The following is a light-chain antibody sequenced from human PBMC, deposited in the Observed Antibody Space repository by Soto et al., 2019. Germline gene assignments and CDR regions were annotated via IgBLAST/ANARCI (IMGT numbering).Light chain of an antibody. V-gene: IGLV2-23*01. CDR2: EGS. CDR1: SSDVGSYNL. J-gene: IGLJ2*01. CDR3: CSYAGSSTVV. Sequence: QSVLTQPASVSGSPGQSITISCTGTSSDVGSYNLVSWYQQHPGKAPKLMIYEGSKRPSGVSNRFSGSKSGNTASLTISGLHAEEEADYYCCSYAGSSTVVFGGGTKLTVL.